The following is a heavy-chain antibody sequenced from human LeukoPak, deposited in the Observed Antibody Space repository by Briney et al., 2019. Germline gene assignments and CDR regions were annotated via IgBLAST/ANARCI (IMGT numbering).Heavy chain of an antibody. CDR3: AKGHFGVVLDY. CDR2: IRGDSSET. CDR1: GFTFSSYS. V-gene: IGHV3-21*01. Sequence: PGGSLRLSCAGSGFTFSSYSMIWVRQAPGKGLEWVSSIRGDSSETRHAGLVMGRFPISRDNAKKSLYLQINTLRAEDTAVYYWAKGHFGVVLDYWGQGTLVPVSS. J-gene: IGHJ4*02. D-gene: IGHD3-3*01.